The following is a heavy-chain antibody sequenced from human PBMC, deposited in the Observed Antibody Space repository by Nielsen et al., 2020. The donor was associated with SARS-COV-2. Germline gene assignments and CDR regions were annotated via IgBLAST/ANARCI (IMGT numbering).Heavy chain of an antibody. CDR2: IYYSGST. Sequence: SETLSLTCTVSGGSISSYYWSWIRQPPGKGLEWIGYIYYSGSTNYNPSLKSRVTISVDTSKNQFSLKLSSVTAADTAVYHCARHIVYDSSGYYYFDYWGQGTLVTVSS. D-gene: IGHD3-22*01. J-gene: IGHJ4*02. CDR1: GGSISSYY. V-gene: IGHV4-59*08. CDR3: ARHIVYDSSGYYYFDY.